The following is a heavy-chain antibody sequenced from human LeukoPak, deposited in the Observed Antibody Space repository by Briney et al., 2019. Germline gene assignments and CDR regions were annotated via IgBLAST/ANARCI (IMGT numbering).Heavy chain of an antibody. CDR3: ARDLDGWTGFDY. CDR1: GYTFTGYY. V-gene: IGHV1-2*02. CDR2: INPNSGGT. J-gene: IGHJ4*02. Sequence: GASVKVSCKASGYTFTGYYMHWVRQAPGQGLEWMGWINPNSGGTNYAQKFQGRVTMTRDTSIGTAYMELSRLRSDDTAVYYCARDLDGWTGFDYWGQGTLVTVSS. D-gene: IGHD3/OR15-3a*01.